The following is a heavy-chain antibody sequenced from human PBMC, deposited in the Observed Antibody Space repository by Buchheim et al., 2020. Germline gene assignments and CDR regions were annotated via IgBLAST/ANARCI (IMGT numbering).Heavy chain of an antibody. D-gene: IGHD2-2*01. CDR3: ARDPPFLSIFYYYGMDV. J-gene: IGHJ6*02. V-gene: IGHV3-74*01. CDR2: INSDGSST. Sequence: EVQLVESGGGLVQPGGSLRLSCAASGFTFTAHWMHWVRQVPGKGLVWVSRINSDGSSTSYADSVKGRFTISRDNAKNTLYLQMNSLRAEDTAVYYCARDPPFLSIFYYYGMDVWGQGTT. CDR1: GFTFTAHW.